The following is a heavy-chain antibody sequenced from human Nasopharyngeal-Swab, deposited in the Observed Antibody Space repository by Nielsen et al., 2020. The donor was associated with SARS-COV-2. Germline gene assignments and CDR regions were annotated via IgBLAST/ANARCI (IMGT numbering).Heavy chain of an antibody. V-gene: IGHV4-34*01. CDR1: GDSIISYY. CDR2: INHSGST. D-gene: IGHD5-18*01. Sequence: SETLSLTCSVSGDSIISYYWSWIRQPPGKGLEWIGEINHSGSTNYNPSLKSRVTISVDTSKNQFSLKLSSVTAADTAVYYCAVQLWLRGGFDYWGQGTLVTVSS. J-gene: IGHJ4*02. CDR3: AVQLWLRGGFDY.